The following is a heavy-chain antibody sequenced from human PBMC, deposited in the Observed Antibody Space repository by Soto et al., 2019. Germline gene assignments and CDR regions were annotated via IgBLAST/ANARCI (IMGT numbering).Heavy chain of an antibody. CDR3: ATTVGATKEYYYYGMDV. D-gene: IGHD1-26*01. CDR2: IYPSDSDT. CDR1: GYNFTSYG. Sequence: PGESLKISCKGSGYNFTSYGIGCVRQMPGKDLEWMGIIYPSDSDTRYSTSFQGQVTISVDKSISTAYLQWSSLKASDTAMYYCATTVGATKEYYYYGMDVWGQGTTVTVST. J-gene: IGHJ6*01. V-gene: IGHV5-51*01.